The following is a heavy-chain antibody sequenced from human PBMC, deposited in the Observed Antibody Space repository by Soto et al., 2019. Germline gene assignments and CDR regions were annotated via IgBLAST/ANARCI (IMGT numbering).Heavy chain of an antibody. V-gene: IGHV3-23*01. J-gene: IGHJ4*02. CDR3: AKDSSPQWLVLSCFDY. D-gene: IGHD6-19*01. CDR1: GFTFSSYA. CDR2: ISGSGGST. Sequence: GGSLRLSCAASGFTFSSYAMSWVRQAPGKGLEWVSAISGSGGSTYYADSVKGRFTISRDNSKNTLYLQMNSLRAEDTAVYYCAKDSSPQWLVLSCFDYWGQGTLVTVSS.